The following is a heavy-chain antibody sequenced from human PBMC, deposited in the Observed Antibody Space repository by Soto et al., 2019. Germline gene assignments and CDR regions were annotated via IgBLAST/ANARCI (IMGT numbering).Heavy chain of an antibody. CDR2: LSGGGARP. CDR3: AKQAGYSSDPFDY. CDR1: GFTFNTYA. J-gene: IGHJ4*02. Sequence: EVLLLESGGGLVQPGGSLRLSCAASGFTFNTYAMSWVRQAPGKGLEWVSSLSGGGARPYYADSVKGRFTISRDNYKNALYLQMNSLRAEDTAVYYCAKQAGYSSDPFDYWGQGTLVTVSS. D-gene: IGHD6-19*01. V-gene: IGHV3-23*01.